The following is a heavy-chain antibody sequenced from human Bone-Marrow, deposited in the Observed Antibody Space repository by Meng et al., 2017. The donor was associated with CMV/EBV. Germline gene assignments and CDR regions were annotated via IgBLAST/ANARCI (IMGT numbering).Heavy chain of an antibody. V-gene: IGHV4-59*08. J-gene: IGHJ4*02. Sequence: SETLSLTCTVSGGSISSYYWSWIRQPPGKGLEWIGYIYYSGSTYYNPSLKSRVTISVDTSKNQFSLKLSSVTAADTAVYYCARDAYYYDTSGYYEDYWGQGTLVTVSS. D-gene: IGHD3-22*01. CDR3: ARDAYYYDTSGYYEDY. CDR2: IYYSGST. CDR1: GGSISSYY.